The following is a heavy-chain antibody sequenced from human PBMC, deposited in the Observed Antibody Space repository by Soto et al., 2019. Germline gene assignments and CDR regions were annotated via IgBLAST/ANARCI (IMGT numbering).Heavy chain of an antibody. CDR1: EFPFTDYY. CDR3: ARDPLYDTWTHFDY. D-gene: IGHD1-1*01. J-gene: IGHJ4*02. V-gene: IGHV1-2*02. Sequence: QVQLVQSGAEVKKPGASVKVSCKASEFPFTDYYIHWVRQAPGQGLEWMGWIKPNSGDTHIAKKFQGRVTVTRDTSISTVYMELTSLRSDDTAVYFCARDPLYDTWTHFDYWGQGTLVTVSS. CDR2: IKPNSGDT.